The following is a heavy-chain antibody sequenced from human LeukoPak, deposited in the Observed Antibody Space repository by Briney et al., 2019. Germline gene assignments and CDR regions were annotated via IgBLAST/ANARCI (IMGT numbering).Heavy chain of an antibody. J-gene: IGHJ1*01. CDR3: ASVVVVAATSRAEYFQH. D-gene: IGHD2-15*01. V-gene: IGHV4-34*01. Sequence: SETLSLTCAVYGGSFSGYYWSWIRLPPGKGLEWIGEINHSGSTNYNPSLKSRVTISVDTSKNQFSLKLSSVTAADTAVYYCASVVVVAATSRAEYFQHWGQGTLVTVSS. CDR2: INHSGST. CDR1: GGSFSGYY.